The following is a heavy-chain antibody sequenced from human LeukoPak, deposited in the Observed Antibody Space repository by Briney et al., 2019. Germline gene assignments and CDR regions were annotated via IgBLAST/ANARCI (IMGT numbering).Heavy chain of an antibody. CDR3: AKAAYPEWFGELVCYFDY. Sequence: PGGSLRLSCAASGFTFSSYAMSWVRQAPGKGLEWVSATSGSGGSTYYADSVKGRFTISRDNSKNTLYLQMNSLRAEDTAVYYCAKAAYPEWFGELVCYFDYWGQGTLVTVSS. V-gene: IGHV3-23*01. CDR1: GFTFSSYA. J-gene: IGHJ4*02. D-gene: IGHD3-10*01. CDR2: TSGSGGST.